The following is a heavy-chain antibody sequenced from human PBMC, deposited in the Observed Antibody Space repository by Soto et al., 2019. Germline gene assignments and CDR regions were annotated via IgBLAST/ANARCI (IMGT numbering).Heavy chain of an antibody. J-gene: IGHJ4*02. CDR2: IRSKPYGGTT. CDR1: GFTFGDYA. V-gene: IGHV3-49*03. D-gene: IGHD1-1*01. Sequence: EVQLVESGGGLVQPGQSLRLSCIGSGFTFGDYAMSWFRQAPGKGLEWVGFIRSKPYGGTTEYAASVKGRFTISRDDSKNTAYLQMNSLKTEDTAMYYCTKRSYFDYWGQGTLVTVSS. CDR3: TKRSYFDY.